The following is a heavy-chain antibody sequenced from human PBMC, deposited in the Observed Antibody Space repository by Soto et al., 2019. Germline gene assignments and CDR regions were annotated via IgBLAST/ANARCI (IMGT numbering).Heavy chain of an antibody. D-gene: IGHD1-1*01. J-gene: IGHJ4*02. CDR1: GFTFSSYG. Sequence: PGGSLRLSCAASGFTFSSYGMHWVRQAPGKGLEWVAVIWAGGSNKYYADSVKGRFTISRDNSKNTLYLQMNSLRAEDTAVYYCAKCDWNGAYGDYWGQGTLVTVSS. CDR2: IWAGGSNK. CDR3: AKCDWNGAYGDY. V-gene: IGHV3-33*06.